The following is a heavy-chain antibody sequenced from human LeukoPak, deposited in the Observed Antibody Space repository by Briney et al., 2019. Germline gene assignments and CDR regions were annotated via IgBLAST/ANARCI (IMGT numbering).Heavy chain of an antibody. D-gene: IGHD5-24*01. CDR2: IHHSGST. J-gene: IGHJ4*02. CDR1: GGSFSGYY. V-gene: IGHV4-34*01. Sequence: WETLSLTCAVYGGSFSGYYWSWIRQPPGKGLECIGEIHHSGSTNYNPSLKSRVTLSVDTSKNQFSLKLSSVTAADTAVYYCARSRGWLQSHPLGYWGQGTLVTVSS. CDR3: ARSRGWLQSHPLGY.